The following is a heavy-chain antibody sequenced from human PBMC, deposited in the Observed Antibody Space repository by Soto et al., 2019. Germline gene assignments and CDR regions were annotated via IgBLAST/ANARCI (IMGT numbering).Heavy chain of an antibody. D-gene: IGHD3-3*01. Sequence: GESLKISCAASGFTFSSYDMHWVRQATGKGLEWVSAIGTAGDTYYPGSVKGRFTISRENAKNSLYLQMNSLRAGDTAVYYCARSHRGYYDFWSGYPYYYGMDVWGQGTTVTVSS. V-gene: IGHV3-13*01. CDR3: ARSHRGYYDFWSGYPYYYGMDV. CDR2: IGTAGDT. CDR1: GFTFSSYD. J-gene: IGHJ6*02.